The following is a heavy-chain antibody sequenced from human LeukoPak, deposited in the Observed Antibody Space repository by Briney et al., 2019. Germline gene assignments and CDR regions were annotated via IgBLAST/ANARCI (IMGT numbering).Heavy chain of an antibody. V-gene: IGHV4-61*02. CDR3: ARGPYSYDSSGAFDI. D-gene: IGHD3-22*01. Sequence: SETLSLTCTVSGDSISSGDYYWSWIRQPAGKGLECIGCISSSGRTNYNASLKSRVTISVDPSKTQFSLKLSSVTAADTAVYFCARGPYSYDSSGAFDIWSEQTMVTVSS. CDR2: ISSSGRT. J-gene: IGHJ3*02. CDR1: GDSISSGDYY.